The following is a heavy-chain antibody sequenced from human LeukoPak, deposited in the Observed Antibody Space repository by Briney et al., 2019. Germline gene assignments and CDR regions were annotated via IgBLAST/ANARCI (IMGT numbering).Heavy chain of an antibody. J-gene: IGHJ4*02. CDR1: GFTFRYYG. D-gene: IGHD5-24*01. V-gene: IGHV3-23*01. CDR2: ISGTGGST. Sequence: GGSLRLSWAASGFTFRYYGMSWVRQAPGKGLEWVSVISGTGGSTYYADSVKGRFTISRDNSKNTLYLQMNSLRAEDTAVYYCASWLRDGYNFGYFDYWGQGTLVTVSS. CDR3: ASWLRDGYNFGYFDY.